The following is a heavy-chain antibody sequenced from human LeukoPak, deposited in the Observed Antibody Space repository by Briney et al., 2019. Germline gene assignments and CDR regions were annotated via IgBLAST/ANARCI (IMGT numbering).Heavy chain of an antibody. CDR2: IKRKTDGGTT. Sequence: GRSLRLSCAASGFRFNDAWMSWVRQAPGKGLEWVGRIKRKTDGGTTDYAAPVKGRFTISRDNSKTSLYLQMNNLKTEDTAVYYCTTDTRRVVVPKWGQGTLVTVSS. V-gene: IGHV3-15*01. CDR1: GFRFNDAW. D-gene: IGHD2-15*01. CDR3: TTDTRRVVVPK. J-gene: IGHJ4*02.